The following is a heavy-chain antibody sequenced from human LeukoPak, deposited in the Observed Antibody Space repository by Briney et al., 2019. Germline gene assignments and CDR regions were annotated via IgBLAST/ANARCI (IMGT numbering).Heavy chain of an antibody. D-gene: IGHD3-3*01. CDR1: GGTFSSYA. V-gene: IGHV1-69*13. Sequence: SVKVSCKASGGTFSSYAISWVRQAPGQGLEWMGGIIPIFGTANYTQKFQGRVTITADESTSTAYTELSSLRSEDTAVYYCARDGRYDFWSGYYQGMDVWGQGTTVTVSS. CDR2: IIPIFGTA. J-gene: IGHJ6*02. CDR3: ARDGRYDFWSGYYQGMDV.